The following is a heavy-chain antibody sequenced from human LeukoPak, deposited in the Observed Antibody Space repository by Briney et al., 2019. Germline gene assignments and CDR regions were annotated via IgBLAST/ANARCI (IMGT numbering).Heavy chain of an antibody. D-gene: IGHD2-2*01. Sequence: GGSLRLSCAASGFTFSRYAMFWVRQAPGKGLEWVSAISGSDASTYYADSVKGQFTISRDNSKNTLYLRMSSLRAEDTAVYYCAKRLGYCTSTSCADLYYYYGMDVWGQGTTVTVSS. V-gene: IGHV3-23*01. CDR1: GFTFSRYA. J-gene: IGHJ6*02. CDR2: ISGSDAST. CDR3: AKRLGYCTSTSCADLYYYYGMDV.